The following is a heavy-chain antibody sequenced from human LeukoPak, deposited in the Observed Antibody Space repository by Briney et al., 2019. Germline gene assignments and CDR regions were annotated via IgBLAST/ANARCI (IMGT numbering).Heavy chain of an antibody. V-gene: IGHV3-15*01. CDR2: IKTKTDGGTT. CDR3: TRVTFGSGTHLDY. Sequence: GGSLRLSCAASGFTFTNAWMSWVRQAPGKGLEWVGRIKTKTDGGTTDYAAPVKGRFTISRDDSKNTLYLQMNSLKTEDTAVYYCTRVTFGSGTHLDYWGQGTLVTVSS. J-gene: IGHJ4*02. D-gene: IGHD3-10*01. CDR1: GFTFTNAW.